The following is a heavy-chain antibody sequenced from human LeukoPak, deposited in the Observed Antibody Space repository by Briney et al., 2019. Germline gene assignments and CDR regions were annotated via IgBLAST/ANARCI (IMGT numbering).Heavy chain of an antibody. D-gene: IGHD5-12*01. CDR2: IYYSGST. CDR1: GGSISSYY. Sequence: SETLSLTCTASGGSISSYYWSWIRQPPGKGLEWIGYIYYSGSTNYNPSLESRVTISVDTSKNQFSLKLSSVTAADTAVYYCARDRGLGAFDIWGQGTMVTVSS. V-gene: IGHV4-59*01. J-gene: IGHJ3*02. CDR3: ARDRGLGAFDI.